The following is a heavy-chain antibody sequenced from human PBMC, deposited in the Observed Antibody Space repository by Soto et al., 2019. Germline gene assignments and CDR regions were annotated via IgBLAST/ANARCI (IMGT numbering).Heavy chain of an antibody. V-gene: IGHV4-34*01. D-gene: IGHD4-17*01. CDR1: GGSFSDYQ. CDR2: IRHNGDT. Sequence: QVQLRQWGAGLLKPSETLSLTCEVSGGSFSDYQWTWIRQSPEKGREWIGEIRHNGDTNSKPSLRSRLTMATDTSQNQFSLPLSSVTSADTAVYFCAGGPDFGDYDAWGQGILVTVSS. J-gene: IGHJ5*02. CDR3: AGGPDFGDYDA.